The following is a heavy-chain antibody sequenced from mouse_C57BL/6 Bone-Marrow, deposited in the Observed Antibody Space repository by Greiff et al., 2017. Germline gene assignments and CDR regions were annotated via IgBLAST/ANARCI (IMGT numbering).Heavy chain of an antibody. J-gene: IGHJ4*01. CDR2: ISSGGSYT. CDR3: ARLDRGYAMDY. Sequence: VQLKESGGDLVKPGGSLKLSCAASGFTFSSYGMSWVRQTPDKRLEWVATISSGGSYTYYPDSVKGRFTSSRDNAKNTLYLQMSSLKSEDTAMYYCARLDRGYAMDYWGQGTSVTVSS. V-gene: IGHV5-6*01. CDR1: GFTFSSYG. D-gene: IGHD3-2*01.